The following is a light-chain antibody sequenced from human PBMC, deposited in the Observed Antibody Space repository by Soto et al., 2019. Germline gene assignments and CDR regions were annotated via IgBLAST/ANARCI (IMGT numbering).Light chain of an antibody. CDR2: KAS. CDR1: QSITTW. Sequence: DIQITQSPSTLSASVGDRVTITCRASQSITTWLAWYQQKPGKAPKLLIYKASSLESGVPSRFSGSGSGTEFTFTISSLQPDDFATYYCQQYDSYSLWMFGQGTKVEIK. J-gene: IGKJ1*01. CDR3: QQYDSYSLWM. V-gene: IGKV1-5*03.